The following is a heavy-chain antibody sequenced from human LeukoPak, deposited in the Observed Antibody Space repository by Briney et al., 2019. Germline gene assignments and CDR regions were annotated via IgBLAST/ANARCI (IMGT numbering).Heavy chain of an antibody. Sequence: AGGSLRLSCGASGFTFSTYAMDWLRQTPGKGLEWVSSISDSGDGAFYADSVKGRFTISRDNSKNTLYLQIDTLRAEDTAIYYCAKTLGSGYGEYYFDSWGRGTLVTVSS. CDR2: ISDSGDGA. D-gene: IGHD3-22*01. CDR1: GFTFSTYA. CDR3: AKTLGSGYGEYYFDS. V-gene: IGHV3-23*01. J-gene: IGHJ4*02.